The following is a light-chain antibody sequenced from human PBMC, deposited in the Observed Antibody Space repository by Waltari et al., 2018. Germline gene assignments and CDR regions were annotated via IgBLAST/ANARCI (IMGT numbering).Light chain of an antibody. CDR1: TRDVGGYNY. J-gene: IGLJ1*01. V-gene: IGLV2-14*01. CDR3: SSYTSSSTPYV. CDR2: EVS. Sequence: QSALTQPASVSGSPGQAITLSGTGTTRDVGGYNYASWYQQHPGKAPKLMIYEVSNRPSGVSNRFSGSKSGNTASLTISGLQAEDEADYYCSSYTSSSTPYVFGTGTKVTVL.